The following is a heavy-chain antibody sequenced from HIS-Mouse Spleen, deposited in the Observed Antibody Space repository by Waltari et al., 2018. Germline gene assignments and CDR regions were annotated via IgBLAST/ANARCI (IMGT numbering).Heavy chain of an antibody. Sequence: QVQRVQSGAESKKPGASVKVSCKASGYTFTVYYMHWVRQAPGQGIEWMGWINPNSGGTNYAQKFQGRVTMTRDTSISTAYMELSRLRSDDTAVYYCARVSSGGSDFDYWGQGTLVTVSS. CDR3: ARVSSGGSDFDY. D-gene: IGHD3-16*01. J-gene: IGHJ4*02. CDR1: GYTFTVYY. CDR2: INPNSGGT. V-gene: IGHV1-2*02.